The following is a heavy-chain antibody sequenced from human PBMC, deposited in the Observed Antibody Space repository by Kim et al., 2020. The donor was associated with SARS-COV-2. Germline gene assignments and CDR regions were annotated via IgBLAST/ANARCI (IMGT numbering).Heavy chain of an antibody. V-gene: IGHV4-39*01. CDR3: ARHQRYSSGWYGAFYYYYRDV. CDR1: GGSLSSSSYY. CDR2: AYYIGNT. D-gene: IGHD6-19*01. Sequence: SETLSLTCTVSGGSLSSSSYYWGWIRQPPGKGLEWIGTAYYIGNTYYNPSLKSRVTISVDTSKNQFSLKLGSVTAADTAVYYCARHQRYSSGWYGAFYYYYRDVGGKGTTVTVSS. J-gene: IGHJ6*03.